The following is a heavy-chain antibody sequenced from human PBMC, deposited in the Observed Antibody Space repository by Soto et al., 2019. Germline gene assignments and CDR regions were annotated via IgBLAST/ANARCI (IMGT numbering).Heavy chain of an antibody. Sequence: QVQLVQSGAEVKKPGASVKVSCKASGYTFSSYRISWVRQAPGQGPEWMGWIHAYNGDTKYAQKFQDRLIMTTDTSTSTAYMELRSLTSDDTAVYYCARAGYGDDDYWGQGTLVTVSS. J-gene: IGHJ4*02. CDR2: IHAYNGDT. CDR1: GYTFSSYR. CDR3: ARAGYGDDDY. D-gene: IGHD4-17*01. V-gene: IGHV1-18*01.